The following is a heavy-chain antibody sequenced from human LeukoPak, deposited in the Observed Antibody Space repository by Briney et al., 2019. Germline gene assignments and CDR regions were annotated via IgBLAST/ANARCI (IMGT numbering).Heavy chain of an antibody. Sequence: PGGSLRLSCAASGFTFSSYAMHWVRQAPGKGLEWVAVISYDGSNKYYADSVKGRFTISRDNSKNTLYLQMNSLRAEDTAVYYCARDHYYDSSGPHPGAFDIWGQGTMVTVSS. CDR2: ISYDGSNK. V-gene: IGHV3-30*04. J-gene: IGHJ3*02. CDR1: GFTFSSYA. D-gene: IGHD3-22*01. CDR3: ARDHYYDSSGPHPGAFDI.